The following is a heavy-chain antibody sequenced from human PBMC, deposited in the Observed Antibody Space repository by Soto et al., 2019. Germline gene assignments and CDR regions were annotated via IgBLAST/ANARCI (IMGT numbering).Heavy chain of an antibody. J-gene: IGHJ3*02. CDR2: IYSGGST. D-gene: IGHD3-3*01. Sequence: VGSLRLSCAASGFTVSSNYMSWVRQAPGKGLEWVSVIYSGGSTYYADSVKGRFTISRDNSKNTLYLQMNSLRAEDTAVYYCARDTMGLAFDIWGQGTMVTVSS. CDR3: ARDTMGLAFDI. CDR1: GFTVSSNY. V-gene: IGHV3-53*01.